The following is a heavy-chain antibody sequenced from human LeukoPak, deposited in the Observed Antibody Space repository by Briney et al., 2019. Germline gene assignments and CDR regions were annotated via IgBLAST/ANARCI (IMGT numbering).Heavy chain of an antibody. V-gene: IGHV4-31*03. CDR2: IYYSGST. CDR1: GGSLSSGGSY. Sequence: SETLSLTCTVSGGSLSSGGSYWSWIRQHPGKGLEWIGYIYYSGSTYYNPSLKSRVTISVDTSKNQFSLKLSSVTAADTAVYYCASAPLRLKYYFDYWGQGTLVTVSS. D-gene: IGHD6-25*01. CDR3: ASAPLRLKYYFDY. J-gene: IGHJ4*02.